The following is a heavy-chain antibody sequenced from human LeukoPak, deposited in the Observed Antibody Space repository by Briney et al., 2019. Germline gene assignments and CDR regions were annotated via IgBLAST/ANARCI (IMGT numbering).Heavy chain of an antibody. CDR1: GFTFSSYG. D-gene: IGHD3-10*01. V-gene: IGHV3-30*18. Sequence: GGSLRLSCATSGFTFSSYGMHWVRQAPGKGLEWVAVISYDGSNTYYADSVKGRFTISRDNSKNMLYLQMNSLRAEDTAVYYCAKPYYYGSRSYMDYWGQGTLVTVSS. CDR3: AKPYYYGSRSYMDY. J-gene: IGHJ4*02. CDR2: ISYDGSNT.